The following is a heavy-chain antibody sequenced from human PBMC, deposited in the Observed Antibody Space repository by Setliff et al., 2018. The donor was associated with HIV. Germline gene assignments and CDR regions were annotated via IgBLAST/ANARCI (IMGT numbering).Heavy chain of an antibody. CDR1: GGSSSSSTYY. J-gene: IGHJ5*02. V-gene: IGHV4-39*01. CDR2: IFYTGST. CDR3: ARRVRDGVFIMFATGFDP. D-gene: IGHD2-8*01. Sequence: PSETLSLTCGVSGGSSSSSTYYWGWIRQPPGKGLEWIGDIFYTGSTYYNPSLKSRVAISVDTSENQFSLKLNSVTAADTAVYYCARRVRDGVFIMFATGFDPWGQGALVTVSS.